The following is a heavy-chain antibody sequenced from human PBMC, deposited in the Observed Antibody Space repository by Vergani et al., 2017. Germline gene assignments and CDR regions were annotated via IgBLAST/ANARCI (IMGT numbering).Heavy chain of an antibody. CDR1: GGTFSSYA. D-gene: IGHD5-18*01. Sequence: QVQLVQSGAEVKKPGSSVKVSCKASGGTFSSYAISWVRQAPGQGLEWMGGIIPIFGTANYAQKFQGRVTMTADESTSTAYMELGSLRAKDTAVYYCASNYEYSYCVYFDYWGQGTLVTVSS. V-gene: IGHV1-69*01. J-gene: IGHJ4*02. CDR3: ASNYEYSYCVYFDY. CDR2: IIPIFGTA.